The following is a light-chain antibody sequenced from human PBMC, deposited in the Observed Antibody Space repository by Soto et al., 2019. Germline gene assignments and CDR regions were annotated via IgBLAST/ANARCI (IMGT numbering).Light chain of an antibody. CDR1: QDISSY. CDR3: QQYNSYSTT. CDR2: DAS. V-gene: IGKV1-33*01. J-gene: IGKJ1*01. Sequence: VQMTQSPSSLSSGVGDRVTITCQASQDISSYLNWYQQKPGKAPKLLIYDASNLETGVPSRFSGSGSGTEFTLTISSLQPDDFATYYCQQYNSYSTTFGQGTKVDIK.